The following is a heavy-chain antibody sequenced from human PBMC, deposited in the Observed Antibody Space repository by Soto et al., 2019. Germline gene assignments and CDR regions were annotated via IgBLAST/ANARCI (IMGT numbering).Heavy chain of an antibody. Sequence: GASVKVSCKASGYTFTSYGISWVRQAPGQGLERMGWMNPYSGNTCYAQKFQGRVTMTRNTSISTAYMELSSLRSEDTAVYYCARGRYCSSTSCSYPTLSWVPWGQGTLVTVSS. J-gene: IGHJ5*02. CDR1: GYTFTSYG. CDR2: MNPYSGNT. V-gene: IGHV1-8*02. CDR3: ARGRYCSSTSCSYPTLSWVP. D-gene: IGHD2-2*01.